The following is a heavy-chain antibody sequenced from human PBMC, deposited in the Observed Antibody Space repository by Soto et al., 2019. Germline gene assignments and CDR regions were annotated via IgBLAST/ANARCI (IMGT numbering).Heavy chain of an antibody. CDR1: GGSISSSSYY. J-gene: IGHJ5*02. Sequence: SETLSLTCTVSGGSISSSSYYWGWIRQPPGKGLEWIGSIYYSGSTYYNPSLKSRVTISVDTSKNQFSLKLSSVTAADTAVYYCARTNCGVVPSHNWFDPWGQGTLVTVSS. D-gene: IGHD3-3*01. V-gene: IGHV4-39*01. CDR2: IYYSGST. CDR3: ARTNCGVVPSHNWFDP.